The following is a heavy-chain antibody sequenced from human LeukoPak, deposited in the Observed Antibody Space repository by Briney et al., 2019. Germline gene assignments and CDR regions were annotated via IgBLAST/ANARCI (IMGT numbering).Heavy chain of an antibody. CDR1: GYTFTSYG. Sequence: ASVKVSCKASGYTFTSYGISWVRQAPGQGLEWIGWISAYNGDTNYAQNLQGRVTMTTDTSTNTAYMELRSLRSDDTAGYYCARDFPGIAMAGTFDYWGQGTLVTVSS. V-gene: IGHV1-18*01. J-gene: IGHJ4*02. CDR2: ISAYNGDT. D-gene: IGHD6-19*01. CDR3: ARDFPGIAMAGTFDY.